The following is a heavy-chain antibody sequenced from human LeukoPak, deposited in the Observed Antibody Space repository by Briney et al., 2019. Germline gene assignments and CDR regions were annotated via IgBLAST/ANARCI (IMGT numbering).Heavy chain of an antibody. J-gene: IGHJ6*03. CDR1: GYTFTGYY. CDR3: ARAHDSSGYYFGSYYYYYMDV. CDR2: INPNSGGT. V-gene: IGHV1-2*02. Sequence: ASVKVSCKASGYTFTGYYIHWVRQAPGQGLEWMGWINPNSGGTNYAQKFQNRVTMTRDTSISTAYMELGRLRSDDTAVYYCARAHDSSGYYFGSYYYYYMDVWGKGTTVTVSS. D-gene: IGHD3-22*01.